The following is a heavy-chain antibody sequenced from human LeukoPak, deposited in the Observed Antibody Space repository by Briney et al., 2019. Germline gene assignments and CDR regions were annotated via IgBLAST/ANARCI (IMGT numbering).Heavy chain of an antibody. Sequence: GESLKISCKVSGYSFTSYWIGWVRQMPGEGLEWMGIISPRDSDTKYSPSFQGQATISVDKSISTAYLQWSSLKASDTAMYYCARQSVDGRYTFDYWGQGTLVTVSS. CDR1: GYSFTSYW. CDR2: ISPRDSDT. J-gene: IGHJ4*02. CDR3: ARQSVDGRYTFDY. D-gene: IGHD3-16*02. V-gene: IGHV5-51*01.